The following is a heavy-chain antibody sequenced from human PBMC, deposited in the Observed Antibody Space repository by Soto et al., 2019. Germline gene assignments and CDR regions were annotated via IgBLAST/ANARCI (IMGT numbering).Heavy chain of an antibody. CDR3: GRLEGLATISYYFDY. J-gene: IGHJ4*02. CDR2: VYYSGST. D-gene: IGHD3-9*01. CDR1: GGSVSSSSYY. Sequence: SETLSVTCTVSGGSVSSSSYYWGWVRQPPGKGLEWIGSVYYSGSTYYNPSLESRVTISVDKSKNQFSLMLMSLSAADTAVYYCGRLEGLATISYYFDYSGQGALVTVSS. V-gene: IGHV4-39*01.